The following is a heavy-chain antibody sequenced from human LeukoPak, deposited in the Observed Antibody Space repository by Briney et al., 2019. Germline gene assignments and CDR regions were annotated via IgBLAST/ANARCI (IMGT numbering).Heavy chain of an antibody. J-gene: IGHJ4*02. CDR3: SRGISNEGGGVGIAVADPTYYFDF. V-gene: IGHV1-8*03. Sequence: ASVKVSFKASGYTFTSYDINWVRQATGQGLEWMGWMNPNSGNTGYAQKFQGRATINRNTSISTAYMELSSLRSEGTAVYYGSRGISNEGGGVGIAVADPTYYFDFWGQGTLVTVSS. CDR1: GYTFTSYD. D-gene: IGHD6-19*01. CDR2: MNPNSGNT.